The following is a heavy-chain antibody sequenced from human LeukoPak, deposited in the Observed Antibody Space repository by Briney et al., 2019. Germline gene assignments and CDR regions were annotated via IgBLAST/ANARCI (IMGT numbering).Heavy chain of an antibody. J-gene: IGHJ4*02. CDR2: ISGSGGNT. D-gene: IGHD3-22*01. Sequence: GGSLRLSCAAYGFTFSSYAISWVRQAPGKGLEWVSTISGSGGNTYYADSVKGRFTISRDNSNNTLYLQMNSLRAEDTAIYYCATGSERDYYFFDYWGQGTLVTVSS. CDR3: ATGSERDYYFFDY. CDR1: GFTFSSYA. V-gene: IGHV3-23*01.